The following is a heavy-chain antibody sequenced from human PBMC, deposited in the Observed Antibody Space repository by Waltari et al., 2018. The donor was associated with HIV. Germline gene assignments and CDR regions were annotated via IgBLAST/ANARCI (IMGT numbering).Heavy chain of an antibody. Sequence: QVQLQQWGAGLLKPSETLSLTCAVYGGSFSGYYWSWIRQPPGKGLEWIGEINHSGSTNYNPSLKSRVTISVDTSKNQFSLKLSSVTAADTAVYYCARGYYDSSGYYGTGFDYWGQGTLVTVSS. V-gene: IGHV4-34*01. J-gene: IGHJ4*02. CDR2: INHSGST. CDR1: GGSFSGYY. D-gene: IGHD3-22*01. CDR3: ARGYYDSSGYYGTGFDY.